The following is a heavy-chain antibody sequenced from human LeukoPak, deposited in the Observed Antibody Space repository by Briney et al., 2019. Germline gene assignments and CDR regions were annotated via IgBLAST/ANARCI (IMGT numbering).Heavy chain of an antibody. J-gene: IGHJ4*02. CDR1: GGSISSSNW. D-gene: IGHD3-22*01. V-gene: IGHV4-4*02. CDR3: AREGGRDSSGYSLRCLDY. CDR2: IYHSGST. Sequence: SETLSLTCAVSGGSISSSNWWSWVRQPPGKGLEWIGGIYHSGSTNYNPSLKSRVTVAVDTSKNQFSLKLSSVTAADTAVYYCAREGGRDSSGYSLRCLDYWGQGTLVTVSS.